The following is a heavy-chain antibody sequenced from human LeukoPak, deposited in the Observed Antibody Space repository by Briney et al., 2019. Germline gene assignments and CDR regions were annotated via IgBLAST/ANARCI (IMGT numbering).Heavy chain of an antibody. J-gene: IGHJ4*02. V-gene: IGHV1-18*01. D-gene: IGHD1-1*01. CDR1: GGTFSSYA. CDR2: ISAYNGNT. Sequence: ASVKVSCKASGGTFSSYAISWVRQAPGQGLEWMGWISAYNGNTNYAQKLQGRVTMTTDTSTSTAYMELRSLRSDDTAVYYCARVLSGKTGYPGDYWGQGTLVTVSS. CDR3: ARVLSGKTGYPGDY.